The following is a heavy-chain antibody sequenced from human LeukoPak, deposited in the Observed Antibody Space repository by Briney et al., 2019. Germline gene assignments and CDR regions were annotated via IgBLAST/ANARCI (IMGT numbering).Heavy chain of an antibody. CDR3: ARSYYYDSSHTVDY. CDR1: GFTFSHHG. Sequence: PGGSLRLSCAASGFTFSHHGMHWVRQAPGKGLEWMAFIENDGSEKHLADSVKGRFTISRDNSKNTLYLQMNSLRAEDTAVYYCARSYYYDSSHTVDYWGQGTLVTVSS. V-gene: IGHV3-30*12. CDR2: IENDGSEK. J-gene: IGHJ4*02. D-gene: IGHD3-22*01.